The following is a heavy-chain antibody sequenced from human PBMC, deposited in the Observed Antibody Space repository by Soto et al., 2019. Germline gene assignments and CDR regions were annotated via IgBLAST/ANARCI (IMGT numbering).Heavy chain of an antibody. D-gene: IGHD1-1*01. V-gene: IGHV1-69*01. CDR2: LIPIFGTA. CDR1: GGTFSSYA. CDR3: ARVLLRGTAAADYYCYGMDV. J-gene: IGHJ6*02. Sequence: QVQLVQSGAEVKKPGSSVKVSCKASGGTFSSYAIRWVRQAPGQGLEWMGGLIPIFGTANYAQKFQGRVTITADESTSTAYMELSSLRSEDTAGYYCARVLLRGTAAADYYCYGMDVWGQGTTVTVSS.